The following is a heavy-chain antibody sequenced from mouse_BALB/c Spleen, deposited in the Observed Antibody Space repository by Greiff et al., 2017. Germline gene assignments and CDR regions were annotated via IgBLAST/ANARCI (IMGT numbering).Heavy chain of an antibody. D-gene: IGHD2-3*01. CDR3: ARRTYDGYPSYAMDY. J-gene: IGHJ4*01. CDR1: GYTFTSYW. V-gene: IGHV1-69*02. Sequence: QVQLKQPGAELVKPGAPVKLSCKASGYTFTSYWMNWVKQRPGRGLEWIGRIDPSDSETHYNQKFKDKATLTVDKSSSTAYIQLSSLTSEDSAVYYCARRTYDGYPSYAMDYWGQGTSVTVSS. CDR2: IDPSDSET.